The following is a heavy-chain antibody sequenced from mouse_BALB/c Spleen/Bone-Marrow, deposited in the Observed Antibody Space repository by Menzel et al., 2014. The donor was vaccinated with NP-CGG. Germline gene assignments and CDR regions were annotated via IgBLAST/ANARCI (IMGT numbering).Heavy chain of an antibody. CDR3: ARSGNFFDF. Sequence: VQLKESGPGLAIPSPSLSLTCTVTGYSITSASAWHWFRQFPGNNLEWMGYISSSGLTSYNPSLKGRISIARDTSKNQFVLQLNSVTTEDTATYYCARSGNFFDFWGQGTTLAVSS. D-gene: IGHD1-3*01. CDR1: GYSITSASA. J-gene: IGHJ2*01. V-gene: IGHV3-2*02. CDR2: ISSSGLT.